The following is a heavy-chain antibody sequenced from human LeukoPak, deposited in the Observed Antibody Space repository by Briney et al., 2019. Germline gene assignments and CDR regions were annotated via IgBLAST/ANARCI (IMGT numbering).Heavy chain of an antibody. CDR2: ISGGGERT. D-gene: IGHD3-22*01. CDR1: GIVFSNTA. CDR3: GKDGGQYSSGPEFDP. J-gene: IGHJ5*02. V-gene: IGHV3-23*01. Sequence: PGGSLRLSCAASGIVFSNTAMNGARQSPGRGLEWISAISGGGERTFYADSVKGRFTISRDNSKNMVYLQMNSLRVDDTAIYYCGKDGGQYSSGPEFDPRGQGALVTVSS.